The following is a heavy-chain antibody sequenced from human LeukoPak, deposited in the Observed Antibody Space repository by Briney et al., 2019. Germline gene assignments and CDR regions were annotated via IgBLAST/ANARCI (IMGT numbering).Heavy chain of an antibody. V-gene: IGHV4-59*01. CDR1: GGSISSYY. Sequence: PSETLSLTCTVSGGSISSYYWSWIRQPPGKGLEWIGYIYYSGSTNYNPSLKSRVTISVDTSKNQFSLKLSSVTAADTAVYYCAKGQWELPIGGDYWGQGTLVTVSS. J-gene: IGHJ4*02. CDR3: AKGQWELPIGGDY. D-gene: IGHD1-26*01. CDR2: IYYSGST.